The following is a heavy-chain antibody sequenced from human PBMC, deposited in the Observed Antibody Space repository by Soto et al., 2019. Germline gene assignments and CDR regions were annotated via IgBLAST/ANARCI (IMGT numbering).Heavy chain of an antibody. D-gene: IGHD5-12*01. CDR2: ISDSGST. CDR3: ARHRSGYVGWFDP. J-gene: IGHJ5*02. Sequence: SETLSLTCTVSGGSISSFYWSWIRQPPGKGLEWIGYISDSGSTNYNPSLKSRVTISVDTSKNQFSLKLSSVPAADTAVYYCARHRSGYVGWFDPWGQGTLVTVSS. CDR1: GGSISSFY. V-gene: IGHV4-59*08.